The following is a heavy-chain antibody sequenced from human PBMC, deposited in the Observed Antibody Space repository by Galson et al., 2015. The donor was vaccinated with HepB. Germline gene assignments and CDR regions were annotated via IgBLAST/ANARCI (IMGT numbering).Heavy chain of an antibody. J-gene: IGHJ3*02. CDR3: ARGRDSAFDI. V-gene: IGHV6-1*01. CDR2: TYYRSKWYH. CDR1: GDSVSSNSAT. Sequence: CAISGDSVSSNSATWNWIRLSPSRGLEWLGRTYYRSKWYHDYAESVKSRANINPDTSENQFSLQLNSVTPEDKAVYYCARGRDSAFDIWGQGTMVTVSS. D-gene: IGHD3/OR15-3a*01.